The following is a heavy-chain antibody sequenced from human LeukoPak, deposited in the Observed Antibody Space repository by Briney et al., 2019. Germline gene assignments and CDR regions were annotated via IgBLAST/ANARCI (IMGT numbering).Heavy chain of an antibody. V-gene: IGHV4-59*12. CDR2: IYYSGST. D-gene: IGHD2-21*02. Sequence: SETLSLTCTVSGGSISSYYWSWIRQPPGKGLEWIGYIYYSGSTNYNPSLKSRVTISVDTSKNQFSLKLSSVTAADTAVYYCARVGLRRLLLYYFDYWGQGTLVTVSS. CDR3: ARVGLRRLLLYYFDY. CDR1: GGSISSYY. J-gene: IGHJ4*02.